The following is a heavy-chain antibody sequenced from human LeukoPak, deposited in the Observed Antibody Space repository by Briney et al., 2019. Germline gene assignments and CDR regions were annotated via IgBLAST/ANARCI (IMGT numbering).Heavy chain of an antibody. Sequence: PGGSLRLSCAASGFTFSSYSMNWVRQAPGKGLKWVSSISSSSSYIYYADSVKGRFTISRDNAKNSLYLQTNSLRAEDTAVYYCARHVDTAMMWEGYYFDYWGQGTLVTVSS. CDR1: GFTFSSYS. CDR3: ARHVDTAMMWEGYYFDY. CDR2: ISSSSSYI. J-gene: IGHJ4*02. V-gene: IGHV3-21*01. D-gene: IGHD5-18*01.